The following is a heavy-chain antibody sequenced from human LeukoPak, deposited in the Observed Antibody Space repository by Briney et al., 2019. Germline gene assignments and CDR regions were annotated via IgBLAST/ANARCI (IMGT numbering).Heavy chain of an antibody. CDR1: GYTFTSYD. V-gene: IGHV1-8*01. CDR3: ARVETSPHEHFQH. J-gene: IGHJ1*01. Sequence: ASVKVSCKASGYTFTSYDINWVRQATGQGLEWMGRMNPNSGNTGYAQKFQGRVTVTRNTSISTAYMELRSLRSEDTAVYYCARVETSPHEHFQHWGQGTLVTVSS. CDR2: MNPNSGNT.